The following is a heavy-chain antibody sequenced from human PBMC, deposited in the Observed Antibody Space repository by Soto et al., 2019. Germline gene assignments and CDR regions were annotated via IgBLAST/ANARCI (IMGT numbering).Heavy chain of an antibody. CDR2: IIPIFGTA. CDR1: GGTFSSYA. D-gene: IGHD5-18*01. Sequence: QVQLVQSGAEVKKPGSSVKVSCKACGGTFSSYAISWVRQAPGQGLEWMGGIIPIFGTANYAQKFQGRVTITADESTSTAYMERSSLRSEDTAVYYCARCGYSYGRDGNYYYYCMDVWGQGTTVTVS. V-gene: IGHV1-69*01. CDR3: ARCGYSYGRDGNYYYYCMDV. J-gene: IGHJ6*02.